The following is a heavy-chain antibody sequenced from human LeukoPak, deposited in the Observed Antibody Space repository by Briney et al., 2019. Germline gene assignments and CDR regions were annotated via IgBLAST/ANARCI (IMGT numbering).Heavy chain of an antibody. CDR2: INSSGGTT. CDR1: GFTFSSYG. Sequence: GGSLRLSCAASGFTFSSYGVNWVRQAPGKGLEWVSDINSSGGTTYYADSVKGRFTISRDNSKNTLYLQMNSLRAEDTAVYYCASSRASRTTCLDYWGQGTLVTVSS. V-gene: IGHV3-23*01. D-gene: IGHD2-2*01. CDR3: ASSRASRTTCLDY. J-gene: IGHJ4*02.